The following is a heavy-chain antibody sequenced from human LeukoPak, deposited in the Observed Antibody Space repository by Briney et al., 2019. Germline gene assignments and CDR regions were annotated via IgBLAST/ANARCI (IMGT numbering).Heavy chain of an antibody. Sequence: SETLSLTCAVYGGSFSGYHWSWIRQPPGKGLGWIGEINHSGSTNYNPSLKSRVTISVDTSKNQFSLKLSSVTAADTAVYYCARGLSNSIWGQGTLVTVSS. J-gene: IGHJ4*02. V-gene: IGHV4-34*01. D-gene: IGHD2/OR15-2a*01. CDR1: GGSFSGYH. CDR2: INHSGST. CDR3: ARGLSNSI.